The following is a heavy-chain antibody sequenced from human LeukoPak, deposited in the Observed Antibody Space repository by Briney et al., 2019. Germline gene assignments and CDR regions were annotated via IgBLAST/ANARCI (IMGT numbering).Heavy chain of an antibody. J-gene: IGHJ3*01. CDR3: ARSYGDYITGAYTFDV. Sequence: PSETLSLTCTVSGGSISNYYWSWLRQPPEKGLEWIGYIYDSGSTNYNPSLKSRVTISVDTSKNQFSLKLSSVTAADTAVYYCARSYGDYITGAYTFDVWGQGTMVTVSS. CDR2: IYDSGST. V-gene: IGHV4-59*08. D-gene: IGHD4-17*01. CDR1: GGSISNYY.